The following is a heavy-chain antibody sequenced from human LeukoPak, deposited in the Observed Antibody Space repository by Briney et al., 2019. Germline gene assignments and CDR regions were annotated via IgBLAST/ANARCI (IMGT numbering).Heavy chain of an antibody. D-gene: IGHD3-22*01. CDR1: GFTFSSYG. CDR3: ARAWDSSGYYYDFDY. J-gene: IGHJ4*02. CDR2: IWYDGSNK. V-gene: IGHV3-33*01. Sequence: QPGGSLRLSCAASGFTFSSYGMPWVRQAPVKELEWVAVIWYDGSNKYYADSVKGRFTISRDNSKNTLYLQMNSLRAEDTAVYYCARAWDSSGYYYDFDYWGQGTLVTVSS.